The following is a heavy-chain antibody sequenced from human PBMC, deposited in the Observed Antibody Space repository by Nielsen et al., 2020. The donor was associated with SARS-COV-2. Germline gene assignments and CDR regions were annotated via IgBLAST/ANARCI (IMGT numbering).Heavy chain of an antibody. Sequence: GGSLRLSCAASGFTFSSYSMNWVRQAPGKGLDWVSYISTSSRTIYYADSVKGRFTISRDNAKNSLYLQMNSLRAEDTAVYYCARVITDGNYYYYYGMDVWGQGTTVTVS. V-gene: IGHV3-48*01. D-gene: IGHD3-10*01. CDR3: ARVITDGNYYYYYGMDV. J-gene: IGHJ6*02. CDR1: GFTFSSYS. CDR2: ISTSSRTI.